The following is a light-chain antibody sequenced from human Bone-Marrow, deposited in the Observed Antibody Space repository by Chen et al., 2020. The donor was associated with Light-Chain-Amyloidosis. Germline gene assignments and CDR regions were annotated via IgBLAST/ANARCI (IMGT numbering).Light chain of an antibody. CDR1: NIGSTS. J-gene: IGLJ3*02. Sequence: SYVLPQPSSVSVAPGQTATIACGGNNIGSTSVHWYQQTPGQAPLLVVYDDSDRPSGIPERLSGANSGTTATLTISRVEAGDEADYYCQVWDRSSDRPVFGGGTKLTVL. CDR2: DDS. V-gene: IGLV3-21*02. CDR3: QVWDRSSDRPV.